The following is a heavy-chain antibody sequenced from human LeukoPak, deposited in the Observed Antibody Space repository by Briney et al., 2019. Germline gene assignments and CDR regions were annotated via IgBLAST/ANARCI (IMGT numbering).Heavy chain of an antibody. V-gene: IGHV4-59*12. D-gene: IGHD3-3*01. CDR2: IYYSGST. J-gene: IGHJ4*02. CDR3: ARVGVVTNFDY. Sequence: SETLSLTCSVSGGFISNYYWSWIRQPPGKGLEWIGYIYYSGSTNYNPSLKSRVTISVDTSKNQFSLKLSSVTAADTAVYYCARVGVVTNFDYWGQGTLVTVSS. CDR1: GGFISNYY.